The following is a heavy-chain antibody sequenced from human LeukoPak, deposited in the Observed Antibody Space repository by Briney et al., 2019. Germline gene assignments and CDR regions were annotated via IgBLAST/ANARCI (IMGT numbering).Heavy chain of an antibody. Sequence: ASVKVSCKASGYTFTSYAMHWVRQAPGQRLEWMGWINAGNGNTKYSQKFQGRVTITRDTSASTAYMELSSLRSEDTAVYYCARVPKVVTATLLYNWFDPWGQGTLVTVSS. CDR2: INAGNGNT. CDR1: GYTFTSYA. J-gene: IGHJ5*02. V-gene: IGHV1-3*01. D-gene: IGHD2-21*02. CDR3: ARVPKVVTATLLYNWFDP.